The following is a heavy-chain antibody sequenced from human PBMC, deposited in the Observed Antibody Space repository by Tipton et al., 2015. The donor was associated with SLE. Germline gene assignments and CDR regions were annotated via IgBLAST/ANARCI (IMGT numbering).Heavy chain of an antibody. CDR3: ARISPLLYCGGDCYYYYYMDV. Sequence: TLSLICTVSGGSISSGGYYWSWIRQHPGKGLEWIGYIYYSGSTYYNPSLKSRVTISVDTSKNQFSLKLSSVTAADTAVYYCARISPLLYCGGDCYYYYYMDVWGKGTTVTVSS. V-gene: IGHV4-31*03. D-gene: IGHD2-21*01. CDR1: GGSISSGGYY. CDR2: IYYSGST. J-gene: IGHJ6*03.